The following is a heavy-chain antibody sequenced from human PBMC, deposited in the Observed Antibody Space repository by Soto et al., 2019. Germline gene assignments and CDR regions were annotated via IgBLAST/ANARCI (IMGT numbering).Heavy chain of an antibody. CDR2: INHSGST. D-gene: IGHD3-16*01. CDR3: AGGGGKIFAY. CDR1: GGSFSGYY. V-gene: IGHV4-34*01. Sequence: SETLSLTCAVYGGSFSGYYWNWIRQPPGKGLEWIGEINHSGSTNYNPSLKSRVTISVDTSKNQFSLKLSSVTAADTAVYYCAGGGGKIFAYGARGTLDPVSS. J-gene: IGHJ4*02.